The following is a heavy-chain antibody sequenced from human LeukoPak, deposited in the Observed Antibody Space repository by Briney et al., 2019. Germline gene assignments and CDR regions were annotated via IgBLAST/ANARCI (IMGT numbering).Heavy chain of an antibody. D-gene: IGHD3-10*01. J-gene: IGHJ4*02. Sequence: GGSLRLSCEASGFTFRNYAMSWVRQAPGKGLEWVGFIRSKAYGGTTEYAASVKGRFTISRDDSKSIAYLQVNSLKTEDTAVYYCTGSFGELSFFAHWGQGTLVTVSS. CDR2: IRSKAYGGTT. V-gene: IGHV3-49*04. CDR1: GFTFRNYA. CDR3: TGSFGELSFFAH.